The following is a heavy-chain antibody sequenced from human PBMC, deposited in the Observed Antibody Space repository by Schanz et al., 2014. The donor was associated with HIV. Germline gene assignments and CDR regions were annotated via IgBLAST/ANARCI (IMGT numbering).Heavy chain of an antibody. J-gene: IGHJ4*02. CDR3: AKRSGRSFGYFDS. D-gene: IGHD2-15*01. CDR2: VTNSGSYV. V-gene: IGHV3-23*05. CDR1: GFMFSSYG. Sequence: EVQLLESGGGLVQPGGSLRLSCAASGFMFSSYGMSWVRQAPGKGLEWASAVTNSGSYVNYADSVKGRFTMSRDNSKNTLSLQMDSLRVDDTAIYYCAKRSGRSFGYFDSWGQGLLVTVSS.